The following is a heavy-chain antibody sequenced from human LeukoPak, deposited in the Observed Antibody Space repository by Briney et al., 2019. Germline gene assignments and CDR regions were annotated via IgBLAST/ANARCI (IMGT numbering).Heavy chain of an antibody. CDR2: MNPNSGNT. D-gene: IGHD2-15*01. Sequence: ASVKVSCKASGYTFTIYDINWVRQATGQGPEWMGWMNPNSGNTGYAQKFQGRVTMTRNNSISTAYMELSSLRSEDTAVYYCARALRVGRYSADYWGQGTLVTVSS. J-gene: IGHJ4*02. CDR3: ARALRVGRYSADY. V-gene: IGHV1-8*02. CDR1: GYTFTIYD.